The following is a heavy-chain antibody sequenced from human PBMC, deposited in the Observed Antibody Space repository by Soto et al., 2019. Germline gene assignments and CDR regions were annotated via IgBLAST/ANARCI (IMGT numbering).Heavy chain of an antibody. CDR3: ARVVDSYDPYYYYGRDV. J-gene: IGHJ6*04. CDR1: GFTFGDYA. V-gene: IGHV3-49*03. CDR2: IRSKAYGGTT. Sequence: GGSLRLSCTASGFTFGDYAMSWFRQAPGKGLEWVGFIRSKAYGGTTEYAASVKGRFTISRDDSKSIAYLQMNSLKTEDTAVYYCARVVDSYDPYYYYGRDVWGKESTVTVCS. D-gene: IGHD3-22*01.